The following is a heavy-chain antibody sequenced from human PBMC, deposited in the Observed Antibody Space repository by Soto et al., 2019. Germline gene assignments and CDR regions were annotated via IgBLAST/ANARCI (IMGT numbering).Heavy chain of an antibody. Sequence: QVQLVESGGGVVQPGRSLRLSCEASGFTFSSYAMHWVRQAPGKGLEWVAVISYDGSNKYYADSVKGRFTISRDNSKNTLYLQMNSLRAEDTAVYYCARDQGYYDSSGSLDAFDIWGQGTMVTVSS. CDR1: GFTFSSYA. J-gene: IGHJ3*02. D-gene: IGHD3-22*01. V-gene: IGHV3-30-3*01. CDR3: ARDQGYYDSSGSLDAFDI. CDR2: ISYDGSNK.